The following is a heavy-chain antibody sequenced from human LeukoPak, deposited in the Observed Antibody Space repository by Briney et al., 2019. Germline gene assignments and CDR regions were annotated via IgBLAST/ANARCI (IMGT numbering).Heavy chain of an antibody. V-gene: IGHV1-2*02. CDR1: GYTFTSNY. CDR3: ARANFDWLECFY. J-gene: IGHJ4*02. Sequence: ASVKVSCKAFGYTFTSNYMHWVRQAPGQGLEWMGWINPNSGGTNYAQKFQGRVTMTRDTSISTAYMELSRLRSDDTAVYYCARANFDWLECFYWGQGTLVTVSS. CDR2: INPNSGGT. D-gene: IGHD3-9*01.